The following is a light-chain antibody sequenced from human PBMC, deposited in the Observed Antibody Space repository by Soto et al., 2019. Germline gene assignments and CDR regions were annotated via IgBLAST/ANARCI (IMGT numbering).Light chain of an antibody. CDR2: QDS. CDR1: KLGDKY. CDR3: QAWDSSTVA. Sequence: SYELTQPPSVSVSPGQTASITCSGDKLGDKYACWYQQKPGQSPVLVIYQDSKRPSGIPERFSGSNSGNTATLTISGTQAMDEADYYCQAWDSSTVAVGGGTKLTVL. V-gene: IGLV3-1*01. J-gene: IGLJ2*01.